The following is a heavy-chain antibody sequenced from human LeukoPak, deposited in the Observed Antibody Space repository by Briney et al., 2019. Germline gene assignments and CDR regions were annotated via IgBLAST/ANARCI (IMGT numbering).Heavy chain of an antibody. Sequence: VASVKVSCKASGGTFSSYAISWVRQAPGQGLEWMGGIIPIFGTANYAQKFQGRVTITTDESTSTAYIELSSLRSEDTAVYYCARSVSFGEFPYYYMDVWGKGTTVTVSS. CDR1: GGTFSSYA. D-gene: IGHD3-10*01. CDR3: ARSVSFGEFPYYYMDV. V-gene: IGHV1-69*05. J-gene: IGHJ6*03. CDR2: IIPIFGTA.